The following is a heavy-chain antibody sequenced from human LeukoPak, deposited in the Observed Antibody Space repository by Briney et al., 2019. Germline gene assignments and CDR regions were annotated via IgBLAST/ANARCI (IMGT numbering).Heavy chain of an antibody. Sequence: PSETLSLTCTVSGGSISSSSYYWGWIRQPPGKGLEWIGSIYYSGSTYYNPSLKSRVTISVDTSKNQFSLKLSSVTAADTAVYYCARSPAVGRAPGPGQPRVIGSDGMDVWGQGTTVIVSS. D-gene: IGHD2-21*01. CDR3: ARSPAVGRAPGPGQPRVIGSDGMDV. J-gene: IGHJ6*02. CDR2: IYYSGST. CDR1: GGSISSSSYY. V-gene: IGHV4-39*01.